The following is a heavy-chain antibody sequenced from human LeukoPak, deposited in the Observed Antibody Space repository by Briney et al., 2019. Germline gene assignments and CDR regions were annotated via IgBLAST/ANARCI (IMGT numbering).Heavy chain of an antibody. CDR1: GFTFSSYW. V-gene: IGHV3-7*01. CDR3: ARENFWSGYYFFDY. Sequence: GGSLRLSCAASGFTFSSYWMSWVRQAPGKGLEWVANIKQDGSEKYYVDSVKGRFTISRDNAKNSLYPQMNSLRAEDTAVYYCARENFWSGYYFFDYWGQGTLVTVSS. CDR2: IKQDGSEK. D-gene: IGHD3-3*01. J-gene: IGHJ4*02.